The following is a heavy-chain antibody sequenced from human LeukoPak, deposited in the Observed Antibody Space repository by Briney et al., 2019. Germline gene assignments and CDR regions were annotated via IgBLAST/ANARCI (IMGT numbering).Heavy chain of an antibody. D-gene: IGHD3-22*01. J-gene: IGHJ4*02. V-gene: IGHV1-46*01. CDR3: ARGVPYDDSRGYLNY. Sequence: ASVKVSFKASGYTFTTYYMHWVRQAPGHGLEWMGIINPSGGSTSYAQKFQGRVTMTRDKSTSTVYMELSSLRSEDTAVYYCARGVPYDDSRGYLNYWGQGTLVTVSS. CDR1: GYTFTTYY. CDR2: INPSGGST.